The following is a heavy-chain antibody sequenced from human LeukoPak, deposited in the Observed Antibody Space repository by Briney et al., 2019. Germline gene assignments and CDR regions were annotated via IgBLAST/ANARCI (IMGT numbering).Heavy chain of an antibody. V-gene: IGHV3-23*01. J-gene: IGHJ6*02. CDR3: ARTGGRTYYYYGMDV. CDR2: IRGSGGST. Sequence: GGSLRLSCAASGFTFSSYAMSWVRQAPGKGLEWVSAIRGSGGSTYYADSVKGRFTIARDKSKNTLDLQMNSLRAEDTYVYYCARTGGRTYYYYGMDVWGQGTTVTVSS. CDR1: GFTFSSYA. D-gene: IGHD1-1*01.